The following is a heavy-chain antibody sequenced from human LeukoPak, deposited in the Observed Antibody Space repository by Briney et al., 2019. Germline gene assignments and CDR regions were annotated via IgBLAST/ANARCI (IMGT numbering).Heavy chain of an antibody. CDR2: INPGCGNT. J-gene: IGHJ3*02. CDR1: GYTFTNYY. CDR3: ARIRDGYNDAYDI. Sequence: ASVKVSCKASGYTFTNYYIHWVRQAPGQGLEWMGLINPGCGNTNYAQNVQGRVTMTRDTDASTVYMQLSSLRYEDTAMYYCARIRDGYNDAYDIWGQGTVVTVPS. V-gene: IGHV1-46*01. D-gene: IGHD5-24*01.